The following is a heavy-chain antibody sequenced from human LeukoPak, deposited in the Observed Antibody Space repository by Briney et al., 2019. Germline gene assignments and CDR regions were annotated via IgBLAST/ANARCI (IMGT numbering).Heavy chain of an antibody. CDR3: TTDPPSIAVGHAPYDAFDI. Sequence: ASVKVSCKAPGYTFTSYDINWVRQATGQGLEWMGWVNPNSGHTGFAQKFQGRVSMTTNTSISTAYMEVRSLKTEDTAVYYCTTDPPSIAVGHAPYDAFDIWGQGTMVTVSS. CDR1: GYTFTSYD. V-gene: IGHV1-8*01. J-gene: IGHJ3*02. D-gene: IGHD6-19*01. CDR2: VNPNSGHT.